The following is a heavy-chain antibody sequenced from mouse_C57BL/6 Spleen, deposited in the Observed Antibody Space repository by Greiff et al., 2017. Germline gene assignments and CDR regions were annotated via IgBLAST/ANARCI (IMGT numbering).Heavy chain of an antibody. CDR3: TTGDYDGGYYYAMDY. CDR1: GFNIKDYY. J-gene: IGHJ4*01. V-gene: IGHV14-1*01. Sequence: VQLQQSGAELVRPGASVKLSCTASGFNIKDYYMHWVKQRPEQGLEWIGRIDPEAGDTAYAPKFQGKATMTADTSSNTAYLQLSSLTSEDTAVYYCTTGDYDGGYYYAMDYWGQGTSVTVSS. D-gene: IGHD2-4*01. CDR2: IDPEAGDT.